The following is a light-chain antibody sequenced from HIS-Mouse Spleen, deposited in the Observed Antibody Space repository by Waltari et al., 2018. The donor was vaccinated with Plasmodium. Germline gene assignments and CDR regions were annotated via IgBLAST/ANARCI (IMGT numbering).Light chain of an antibody. CDR1: AFPKKY. CDR3: YSTDSSGNHRV. Sequence: SYELTQPPSVSVSPGQTARITCSGDAFPKKYSYLAQQKSGQAPVLVNYEDSKRPSGIPERFSGSSSGTMATLTISGAQVEDEADYYCYSTDSSGNHRVFGGGTKLTVL. CDR2: EDS. J-gene: IGLJ3*02. V-gene: IGLV3-10*01.